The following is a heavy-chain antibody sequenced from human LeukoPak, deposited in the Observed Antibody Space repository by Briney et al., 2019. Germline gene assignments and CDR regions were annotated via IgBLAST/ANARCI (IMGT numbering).Heavy chain of an antibody. J-gene: IGHJ4*02. CDR2: ISSTSSYI. CDR1: GFSFSTYS. CDR3: ARDDEESLD. V-gene: IGHV3-21*01. Sequence: EGSLRLSCAASGFSFSTYSMNWVRQAPGKGLEWVSFISSTSSYIYYADSVKGRFTISRDNAKNSLYLQMNSLRVEDTALYYCARDDEESLDWGQGTLVTVSS.